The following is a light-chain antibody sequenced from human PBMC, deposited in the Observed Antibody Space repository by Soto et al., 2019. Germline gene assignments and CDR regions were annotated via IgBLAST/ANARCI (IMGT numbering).Light chain of an antibody. Sequence: DIQMTQSPSTLSASVGDGVTITCRASQNISVWLAWYQQRPGKAPKFLIYDASNLETGVSSRFRGSGSGTEFTLTIHSLQPDDFATYYCQQYDSSSPTFGQGTKLEIK. CDR2: DAS. CDR1: QNISVW. V-gene: IGKV1-5*01. CDR3: QQYDSSSPT. J-gene: IGKJ2*01.